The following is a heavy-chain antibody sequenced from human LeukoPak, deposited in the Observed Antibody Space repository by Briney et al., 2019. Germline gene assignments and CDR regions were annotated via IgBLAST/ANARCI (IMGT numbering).Heavy chain of an antibody. CDR3: GRKSANRKTSEFDY. CDR2: IHPNSGGI. Sequence: GASVKVSCEASGYTFTGYYMHWVRQAPGQGLEWMGWIHPNSGGIKYAQKFQGRVTMTRDTSISTAYMELSGLTSDDTAVYYCGRKSANRKTSEFDYWGQGTLVTVSS. D-gene: IGHD1-14*01. J-gene: IGHJ4*02. CDR1: GYTFTGYY. V-gene: IGHV1-2*02.